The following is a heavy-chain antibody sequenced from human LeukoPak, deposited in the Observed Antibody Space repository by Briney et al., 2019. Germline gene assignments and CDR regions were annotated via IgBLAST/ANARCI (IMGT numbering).Heavy chain of an antibody. D-gene: IGHD3-10*01. Sequence: SETLSLTCTVSGYSISSGYYWGWIRQPPGKGLEWIESIYHGGSTYYNPSLKSRVSISVDTSKNQFSLKLSSVTAADTAVYYCARGITMVRGSYYYYMDVWGKGTTVTISS. CDR1: GYSISSGYY. CDR2: IYHGGST. CDR3: ARGITMVRGSYYYYMDV. J-gene: IGHJ6*03. V-gene: IGHV4-38-2*02.